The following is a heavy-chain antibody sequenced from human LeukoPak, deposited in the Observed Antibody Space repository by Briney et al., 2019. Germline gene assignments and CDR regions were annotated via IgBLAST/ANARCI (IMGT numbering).Heavy chain of an antibody. V-gene: IGHV3-74*01. CDR3: ARVRGNCGGGSCHTFDT. Sequence: PGGSLRLSCAASGFTFRNYWLHWVRQAPGKGLVWVSRVNGDEGSSSYADSVTGRLTISRDNANNTLYLQMNNLGVEDTAVYYCARVRGNCGGGSCHTFDTWGQGTLVTVSS. D-gene: IGHD2-15*01. J-gene: IGHJ4*02. CDR2: VNGDEGSS. CDR1: GFTFRNYW.